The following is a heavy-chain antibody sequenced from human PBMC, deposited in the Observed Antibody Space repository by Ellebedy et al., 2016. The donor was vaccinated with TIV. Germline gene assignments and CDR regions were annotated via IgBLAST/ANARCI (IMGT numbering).Heavy chain of an antibody. J-gene: IGHJ5*02. D-gene: IGHD4-11*01. V-gene: IGHV3-11*01. CDR3: PRDLMTTGWFDP. CDR1: GFTFSDYY. Sequence: PGGSLRLSCAASGFTFSDYYMSRIRQAPGKRLEWISYISSSGSTIYYADSVKGRFTISRDNTKNSLNLQMNSLRAEDTAVYYCPRDLMTTGWFDPWGQGTLVTVSS. CDR2: ISSSGSTI.